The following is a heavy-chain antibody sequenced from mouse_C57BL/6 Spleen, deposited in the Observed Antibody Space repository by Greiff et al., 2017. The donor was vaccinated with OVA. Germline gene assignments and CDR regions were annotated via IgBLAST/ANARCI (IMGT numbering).Heavy chain of an antibody. D-gene: IGHD1-1*01. Sequence: EVQLVESEGGLVQPGSSMKLSCTASGFTFSDYYMAWVRQVPEKGLEWVANINYDGSSTYYLDSLKSRFIISRDNAKNILYLQMSSLKSEDTATYYCARDQGTGYGSSYFDYWGQGTTLTVSS. CDR3: ARDQGTGYGSSYFDY. V-gene: IGHV5-16*01. J-gene: IGHJ2*01. CDR2: INYDGSST. CDR1: GFTFSDYY.